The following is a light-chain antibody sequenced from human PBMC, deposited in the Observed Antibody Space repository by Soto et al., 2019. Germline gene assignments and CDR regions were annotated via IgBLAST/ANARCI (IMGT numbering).Light chain of an antibody. Sequence: QSVLTQPPSVSGAPGQRVTISCTGSSSNIGAGYDVNWYQQLPGTAPKLLIYGNTNRPSGVPDRFSGSKSGTSGSLAISGLQTEDEAEYYCQSWDTSLSGSVFGGGTMLTVL. CDR3: QSWDTSLSGSV. V-gene: IGLV1-40*01. CDR1: SSNIGAGYD. J-gene: IGLJ2*01. CDR2: GNT.